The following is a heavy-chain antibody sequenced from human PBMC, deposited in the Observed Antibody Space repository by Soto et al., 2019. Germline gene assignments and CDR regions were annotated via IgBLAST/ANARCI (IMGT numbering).Heavy chain of an antibody. CDR2: ISYDGDYK. CDR3: TKDRGRYCSGGSCYLFDY. V-gene: IGHV3-30*18. CDR1: GFTVSSYV. Sequence: QVQLVESGGGVVQPGRSLRLSCAASGFTVSSYVMHWVRQAPGKGLEWVAKISYDGDYKYYADSVKGRFTISRDDSKNTLSLQMHSVRAEDTALDYCTKDRGRYCSGGSCYLFDYWGQGIMVTVSS. D-gene: IGHD2-15*01. J-gene: IGHJ4*02.